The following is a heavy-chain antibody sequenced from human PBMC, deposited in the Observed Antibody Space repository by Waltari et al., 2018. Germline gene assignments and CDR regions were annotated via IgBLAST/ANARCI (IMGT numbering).Heavy chain of an antibody. V-gene: IGHV4-4*07. D-gene: IGHD3-10*01. CDR1: GGSISSYY. CDR2: IYTSGST. CDR3: ARDLTFTMATNWFDP. J-gene: IGHJ5*02. Sequence: QVQLQESGPGLVKPSETLSLTCTVPGGSISSYYWRCIRQPAGKGLEWIGRIYTSGSTNYNPSLKSRVTISVDKSKNQFSLKLSSVTAADTAVYYCARDLTFTMATNWFDPWGQGTLVTVSS.